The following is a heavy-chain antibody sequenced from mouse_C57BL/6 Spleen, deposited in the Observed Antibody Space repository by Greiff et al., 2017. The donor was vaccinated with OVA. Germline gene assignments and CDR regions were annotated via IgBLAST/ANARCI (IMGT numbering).Heavy chain of an antibody. CDR2: ISSGSSTI. CDR3: ARRDYYGPSMDY. J-gene: IGHJ4*01. V-gene: IGHV5-17*01. Sequence: EVKLVESGGGLVKPGGSLKLSCAASGFTFSDYGMHWVRQAPEKGLEWVAYISSGSSTIYYADTVKGRFTISRDNAKNTLFLQMTSLRSEDTAMYYCARRDYYGPSMDYWGQGTSVTVSS. D-gene: IGHD1-1*01. CDR1: GFTFSDYG.